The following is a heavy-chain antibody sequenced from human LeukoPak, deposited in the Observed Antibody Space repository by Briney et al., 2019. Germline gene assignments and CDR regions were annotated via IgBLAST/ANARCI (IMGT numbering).Heavy chain of an antibody. CDR3: AKDLARIVGATERAFDY. Sequence: GRSLRLSCAASGFTFSSYGMHWVRQAPGKGLEWVAVISYDGSNKYYADSVKGRFTISRDNSKNTLYLQMNSLRAEDTAVYCCAKDLARIVGATERAFDYWGQGTLVTVSS. D-gene: IGHD1-26*01. V-gene: IGHV3-30*18. J-gene: IGHJ4*02. CDR1: GFTFSSYG. CDR2: ISYDGSNK.